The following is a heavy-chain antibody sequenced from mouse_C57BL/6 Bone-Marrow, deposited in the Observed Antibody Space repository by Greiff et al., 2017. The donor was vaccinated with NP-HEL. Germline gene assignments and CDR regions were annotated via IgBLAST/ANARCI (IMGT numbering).Heavy chain of an antibody. CDR2: IDPSDSYT. D-gene: IGHD2-3*01. V-gene: IGHV1-50*01. CDR3: ARGGWLLLAWFAY. Sequence: QVQLQQPGAELVKPGASVKLSCKASGYTFTSYWMQWVKQRPGQGLEWIGEIDPSDSYTNYNQKFKGKATLTVDKSSSTADMQLSSLPSEDSAVDYCARGGWLLLAWFAYWGQGTLVTVSA. CDR1: GYTFTSYW. J-gene: IGHJ3*01.